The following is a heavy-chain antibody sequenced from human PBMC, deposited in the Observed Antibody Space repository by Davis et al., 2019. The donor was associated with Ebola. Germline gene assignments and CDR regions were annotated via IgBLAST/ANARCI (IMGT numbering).Heavy chain of an antibody. CDR3: ARLTDCISASCYD. J-gene: IGHJ4*02. D-gene: IGHD2-2*01. CDR2: ISSDGSST. Sequence: HTGGSLRLSCAVSGFTFSRYWMHWVRQAPGKGLVWVSRISSDGSSTTYADSVQGRFTISRDNAKNTLYLQMNSLTAEDTAVYYCARLTDCISASCYDWGQGTLVTVSS. CDR1: GFTFSRYW. V-gene: IGHV3-74*01.